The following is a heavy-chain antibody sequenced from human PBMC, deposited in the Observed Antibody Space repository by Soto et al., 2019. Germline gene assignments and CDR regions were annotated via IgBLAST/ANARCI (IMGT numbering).Heavy chain of an antibody. J-gene: IGHJ3*02. CDR1: GFTFSSYA. CDR3: ARANRDTVVIAAFDI. V-gene: IGHV3-64*01. D-gene: IGHD3-22*01. Sequence: GGSLRLSCAASGFTFSSYAMHWVRQAPGKGLEYVSGISGNGGSTYNANSVKGRFTISRDNSKNTLYLQMGGLGAEDMAVYYCARANRDTVVIAAFDIWGQGTMVTVSS. CDR2: ISGNGGST.